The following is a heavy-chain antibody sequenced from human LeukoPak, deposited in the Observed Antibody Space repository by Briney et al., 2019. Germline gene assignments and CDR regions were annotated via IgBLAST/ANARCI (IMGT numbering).Heavy chain of an antibody. CDR2: INPSGGST. CDR1: GYTFTSYY. V-gene: IGHV1-46*01. J-gene: IGHJ4*02. Sequence: GASVTVSCKASGYTFTSYYMHWVRQAPGQGLEWMGIINPSGGSTSYAQKFQGRVTMTRDMSTSTVYMELSSLRSEDTAVYYCARDDLYDFWSGYLLDYWGQGTLVTVSS. D-gene: IGHD3-3*01. CDR3: ARDDLYDFWSGYLLDY.